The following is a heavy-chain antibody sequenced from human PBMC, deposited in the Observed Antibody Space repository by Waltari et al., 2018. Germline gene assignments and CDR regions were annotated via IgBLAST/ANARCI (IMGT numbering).Heavy chain of an antibody. CDR2: IYYSGST. CDR1: GGSISSYY. V-gene: IGHV4-59*01. Sequence: TCTVSGGSISSYYWSWIRQPPGKGLEWIGYIYYSGSTNYNPSLKSRVTISVDTSKNQFSLKLSSVTAADTAVYYCASFYGSGRPFDYWGQGTLVTVSS. D-gene: IGHD3-10*01. CDR3: ASFYGSGRPFDY. J-gene: IGHJ4*02.